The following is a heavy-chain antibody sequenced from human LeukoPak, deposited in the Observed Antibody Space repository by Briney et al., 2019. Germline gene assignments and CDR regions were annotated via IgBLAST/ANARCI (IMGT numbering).Heavy chain of an antibody. CDR1: GDTRMELS. V-gene: IGHV1-24*01. D-gene: IGHD1-26*01. Sequence: ASVKVSCEVSGDTRMELSTHGVREAPGKGLWWMGGFDPEQGEMISAQKLQGRVTMTEDRSTDTAYMELSSLRYEDTAVYYCATGGPWDLLKYWGQGTLVTVSS. J-gene: IGHJ4*02. CDR2: FDPEQGEM. CDR3: ATGGPWDLLKY.